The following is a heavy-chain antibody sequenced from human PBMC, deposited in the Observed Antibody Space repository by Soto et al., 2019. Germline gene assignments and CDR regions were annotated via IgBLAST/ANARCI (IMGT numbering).Heavy chain of an antibody. D-gene: IGHD6-19*01. V-gene: IGHV3-21*01. CDR1: GFTFSSYS. J-gene: IGHJ4*02. Sequence: PGGSLRLSCAASGFTFSSYSMNWVRQAPGKGLEWVSSISSSSYIHYADSVKGRFTISRDNAKNSLYLQMNSLRAEDTAVYYCVCPYSSGWYGSRVQGADYWGQGTLVTVSS. CDR2: ISSSSYI. CDR3: VCPYSSGWYGSRVQGADY.